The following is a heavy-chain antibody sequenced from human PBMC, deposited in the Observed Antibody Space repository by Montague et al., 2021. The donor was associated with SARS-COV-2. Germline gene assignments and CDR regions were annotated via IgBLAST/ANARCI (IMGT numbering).Heavy chain of an antibody. Sequence: SETLSLTCTVSGGSVSSGSYYWSWIRQPPGKGLEWIGYIYYSGSTNYNPSLKSRVTMSVDTSKNQFSLKVNSVTAADTAVYYCARHYSATLPAVYWGQGTLVTVSS. CDR2: IYYSGST. V-gene: IGHV4-61*01. CDR1: GGSVSSGSYY. CDR3: ARHYSATLPAVY. J-gene: IGHJ4*02. D-gene: IGHD2-15*01.